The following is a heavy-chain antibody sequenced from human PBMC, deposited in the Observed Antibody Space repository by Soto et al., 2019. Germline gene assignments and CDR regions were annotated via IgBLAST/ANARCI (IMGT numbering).Heavy chain of an antibody. D-gene: IGHD2-2*01. Sequence: QVQLVQSGAEVKKPGSSVNVSCKASGGTFSSYAISWVRQAPGQGLEWMGGIIPIFGTANYAQKFQGRVTITADESTSTAYMELSSLRSEDTAVYYCARTRYCSSTSCLSQFDYLGQGTLVTVSS. CDR2: IIPIFGTA. CDR3: ARTRYCSSTSCLSQFDY. J-gene: IGHJ4*02. CDR1: GGTFSSYA. V-gene: IGHV1-69*01.